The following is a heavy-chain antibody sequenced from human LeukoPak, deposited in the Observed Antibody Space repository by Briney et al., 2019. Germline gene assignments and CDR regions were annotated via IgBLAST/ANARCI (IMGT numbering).Heavy chain of an antibody. CDR3: ARDSSAYSSGWYLESTRIDY. CDR1: GGSFSGYY. J-gene: IGHJ4*02. V-gene: IGHV4-34*01. D-gene: IGHD6-19*01. Sequence: PSETLSLTCAVYGGSFSGYYWSWIRQPPVKGLEWIGEINHSGSTNYNPSLKSRVTISVDTSKNQFSLKLSSVTAADTAVYYCARDSSAYSSGWYLESTRIDYWGQGTLVTVSS. CDR2: INHSGST.